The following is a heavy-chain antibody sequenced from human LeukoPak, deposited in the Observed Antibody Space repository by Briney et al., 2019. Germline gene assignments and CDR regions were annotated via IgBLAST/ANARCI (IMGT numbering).Heavy chain of an antibody. D-gene: IGHD3-10*01. CDR3: AREPPDPYYGSGSGWFDP. CDR2: IYYSGST. Sequence: SETLSLTCTVSGGSISSGGYYWSWIRQHPGKGLEWIGYIYYSGSTYYNPSLKSRVTISVDTSKNQFSLKLSSVTAADTAVYYCAREPPDPYYGSGSGWFDPWGQGTLVTVSS. J-gene: IGHJ5*02. CDR1: GGSISSGGYY. V-gene: IGHV4-31*03.